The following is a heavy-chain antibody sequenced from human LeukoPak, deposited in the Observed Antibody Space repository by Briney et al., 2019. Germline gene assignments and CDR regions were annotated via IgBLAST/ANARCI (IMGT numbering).Heavy chain of an antibody. J-gene: IGHJ3*02. Sequence: SVKVSCKASGGTFSSYAISWVRQAPGQGLEWMGRIIPIFGTANYAQKFQGRVTITADKSTSTAYMELSSLRSEDTAVYYCARVTYYSHAVGDAFDIWGQGTMLTVSS. CDR1: GGTFSSYA. V-gene: IGHV1-69*06. CDR2: IIPIFGTA. CDR3: ARVTYYSHAVGDAFDI. D-gene: IGHD3-10*01.